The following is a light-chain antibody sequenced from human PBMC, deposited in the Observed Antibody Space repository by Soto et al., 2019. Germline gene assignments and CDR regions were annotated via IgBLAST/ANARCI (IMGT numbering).Light chain of an antibody. CDR3: QQYNTYPWT. CDR1: QSISAW. Sequence: IQMTHSPSTLSASLLYRVSMNYRASQSISAWLAWYQQKPGKAPRLLIYKASTLEIGVPSRFSGSGSGTEFTLTISSLQPADVATYYCQQYNTYPWTFGQGTKVDIK. V-gene: IGKV1-5*03. CDR2: KAS. J-gene: IGKJ1*01.